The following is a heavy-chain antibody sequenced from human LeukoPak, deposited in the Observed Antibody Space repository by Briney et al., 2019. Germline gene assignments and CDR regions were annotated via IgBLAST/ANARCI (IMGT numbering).Heavy chain of an antibody. V-gene: IGHV3-64*01. CDR1: GXTFSRYA. Sequence: GGSLRLSFAASGXTFSRYAMHWVRQAPGKGLEYVSAISGNGGRTYYENSVKGRFTISRDNSKNTLYLQMGSLRAEDMAVCYCARDFVHYYDSSGFEYYFDFWGQGTLVTVSS. CDR3: ARDFVHYYDSSGFEYYFDF. D-gene: IGHD3-22*01. CDR2: ISGNGGRT. J-gene: IGHJ4*02.